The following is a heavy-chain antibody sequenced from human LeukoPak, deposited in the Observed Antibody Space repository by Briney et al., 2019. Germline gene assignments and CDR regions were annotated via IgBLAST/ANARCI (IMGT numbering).Heavy chain of an antibody. V-gene: IGHV3-7*01. Sequence: PGGSLRLSCTVSGFRFTKYWMTWVCQAPGKGLEWVGNIGQDGGVKNYAGFVKGRFTISRDNAQNSVFLQMDSLRAEDTAFYYCGSQCAGGICPEYWGRGTLVSVSS. CDR2: IGQDGGVK. D-gene: IGHD2-8*02. CDR3: GSQCAGGICPEY. J-gene: IGHJ4*02. CDR1: GFRFTKYW.